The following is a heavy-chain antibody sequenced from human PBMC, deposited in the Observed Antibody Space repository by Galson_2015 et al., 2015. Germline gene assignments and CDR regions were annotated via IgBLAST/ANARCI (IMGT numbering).Heavy chain of an antibody. D-gene: IGHD3-16*01. CDR2: IDRSSSTI. CDR3: ARDGGGGFDY. Sequence: SLRLSCAASGFTSSSNPMIWLRQAPGKGLEWVSQIDRSSSTIYYADSVKGRFTISRDNAKNSLYLQMSSLRVEDTAVYYCARDGGGGFDYWGQGTLVTVSS. V-gene: IGHV3-48*01. J-gene: IGHJ4*02. CDR1: GFTSSSNP.